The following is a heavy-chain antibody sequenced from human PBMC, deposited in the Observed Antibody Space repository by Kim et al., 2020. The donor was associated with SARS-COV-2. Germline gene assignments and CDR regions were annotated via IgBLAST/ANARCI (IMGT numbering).Heavy chain of an antibody. CDR2: ISSSGSTI. Sequence: GGSLRLSCAASGFTFSDYYMSWIRQAPGKGLEWVSYISSSGSTIYYADSVKGRFTISRDNAKNSLYLQMNSLRAEDTAVYYCASGVRHYYGSGAKDNTYFDYWGQGTLVTVSS. D-gene: IGHD3-10*01. CDR3: ASGVRHYYGSGAKDNTYFDY. CDR1: GFTFSDYY. J-gene: IGHJ4*02. V-gene: IGHV3-11*01.